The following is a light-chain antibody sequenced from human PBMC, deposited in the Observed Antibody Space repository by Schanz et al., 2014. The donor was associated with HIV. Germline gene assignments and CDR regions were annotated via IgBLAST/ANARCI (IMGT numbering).Light chain of an antibody. CDR1: SSDVGDYNY. CDR3: CSYAGSYSWM. J-gene: IGLJ3*02. V-gene: IGLV2-8*01. Sequence: QSALTQPPSASGSPGQSVTISCTGTSSDVGDYNYVSWYQQHPGKAPKIMIFEVSKRPSGVPDRFSGSKSGNTASLTVSGLQGEDEADYYCCSYAGSYSWMFGGGTKLTVL. CDR2: EVS.